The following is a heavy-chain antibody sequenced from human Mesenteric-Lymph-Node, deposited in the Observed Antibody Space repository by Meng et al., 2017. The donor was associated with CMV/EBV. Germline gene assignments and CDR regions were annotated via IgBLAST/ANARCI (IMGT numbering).Heavy chain of an antibody. CDR3: AGVSMITTGGYFFGMDV. J-gene: IGHJ6*02. D-gene: IGHD3-16*01. Sequence: ASVKVSCKASGYTFTSYHVQWVRQAPGQGLEGMGTIKPSDGSTYYAQRFQDRLTMTSDTSTSTIYMELTSLRSDDTAMYYCAGVSMITTGGYFFGMDVWGQGTTVTVSS. V-gene: IGHV1-46*01. CDR1: GYTFTSYH. CDR2: IKPSDGST.